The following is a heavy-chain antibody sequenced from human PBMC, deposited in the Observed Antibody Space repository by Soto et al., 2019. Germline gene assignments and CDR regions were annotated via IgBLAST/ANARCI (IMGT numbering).Heavy chain of an antibody. Sequence: AGSLTLSCAASGFSVSKNYMTWVRQATGRRPEWVAVIYTRGTTHYADFATGRFTFSRDNSKNTLYLQMDSLRPEDTAVYYCAKLWSYYFESWGPGTLVTVSS. CDR2: IYTRGTT. J-gene: IGHJ4*02. D-gene: IGHD3-10*01. V-gene: IGHV3-53*01. CDR3: AKLWSYYFES. CDR1: GFSVSKNY.